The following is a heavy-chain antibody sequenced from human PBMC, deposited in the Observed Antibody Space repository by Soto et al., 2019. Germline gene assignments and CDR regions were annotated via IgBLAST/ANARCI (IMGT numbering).Heavy chain of an antibody. D-gene: IGHD3-22*01. CDR2: IIPIFGTA. J-gene: IGHJ1*01. CDR1: GGTFSSYA. V-gene: IGHV1-69*13. Sequence: ASVKVSCKASGGTFSSYAISWVRQAPGQGLEWMGGIIPIFGTANYAQKFQGRVTITADESTSTAYMELSSLRSEDTVVYYCASHLYYYDSSGYYSDAEYFQHWGQGTLVTVSS. CDR3: ASHLYYYDSSGYYSDAEYFQH.